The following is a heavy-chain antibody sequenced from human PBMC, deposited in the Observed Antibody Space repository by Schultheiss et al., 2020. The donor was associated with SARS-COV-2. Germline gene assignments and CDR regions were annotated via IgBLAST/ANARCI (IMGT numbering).Heavy chain of an antibody. D-gene: IGHD3-10*01. V-gene: IGHV4-4*07. CDR1: GGSISSYY. CDR3: ARLKYYGSGTYNYGMDV. J-gene: IGHJ6*02. CDR2: IYTSGST. Sequence: SQTLSLTCTVSGGSISSYYWSWIRQPAGKGLEWIGRIYTSGSTNYNPSLKSRVTMSVDTSKNQFSLRLSSVTAADTAVYYCARLKYYGSGTYNYGMDVWGQGTTVTVSS.